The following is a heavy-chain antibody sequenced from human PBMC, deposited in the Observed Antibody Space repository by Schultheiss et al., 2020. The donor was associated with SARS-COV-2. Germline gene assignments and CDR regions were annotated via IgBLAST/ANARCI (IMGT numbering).Heavy chain of an antibody. D-gene: IGHD6-13*01. CDR3: ASGPRGRSWYWVDS. CDR1: GGSISSYY. V-gene: IGHV4-4*07. J-gene: IGHJ5*01. Sequence: SETLSLTCTVSGGSISSYYWSWIRQPAGKGLEWIGRIYTSGSTNYNPSLKSRVTMSVDTSKNQFSLKLSSVTAADTAVYYCASGPRGRSWYWVDSWDQGTLVTVSS. CDR2: IYTSGST.